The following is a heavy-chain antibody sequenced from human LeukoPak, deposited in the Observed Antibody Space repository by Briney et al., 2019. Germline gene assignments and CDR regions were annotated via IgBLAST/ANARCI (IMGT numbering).Heavy chain of an antibody. CDR2: INPNSGGT. Sequence: ASVKVSCTASGYTFTGYYIHWVRQAPGQGLEWMGWINPNSGGTKYAQKFQGRVTMTRDTSISTAYMELSRLRSEDTAVYYCARALRSGSYYEVDYWGQGTLVTVSS. CDR1: GYTFTGYY. J-gene: IGHJ4*02. V-gene: IGHV1-2*02. CDR3: ARALRSGSYYEVDY. D-gene: IGHD1-26*01.